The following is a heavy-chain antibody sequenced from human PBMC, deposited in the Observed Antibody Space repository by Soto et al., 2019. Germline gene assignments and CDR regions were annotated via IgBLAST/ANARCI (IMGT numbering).Heavy chain of an antibody. Sequence: SETLSLSCTVSGGSISSYYWSWIRQPPGKGLEWIGYIYYSGSTNYNPSLKSRVTISVDTSKNQFSLKLSSVTAADTAVYYCARSYDFWCGYKNWFDPWGQGTLVTVS. J-gene: IGHJ5*02. CDR1: GGSISSYY. CDR2: IYYSGST. CDR3: ARSYDFWCGYKNWFDP. D-gene: IGHD3-3*01. V-gene: IGHV4-59*01.